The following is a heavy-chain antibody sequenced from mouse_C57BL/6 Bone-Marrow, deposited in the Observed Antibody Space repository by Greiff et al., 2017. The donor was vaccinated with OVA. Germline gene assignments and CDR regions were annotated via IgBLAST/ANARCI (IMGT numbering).Heavy chain of an antibody. Sequence: EVMLVESGGGLVKPGGSLKLSCAASGFTFSSYAMSWVRQTPEKRLEWVATISDGGSYTYYPDNVKGRFTISRDNAKNNLYLQMSHLKSEDTAMYYCARGLYDYVWFAYWGQGTLVTVSA. CDR1: GFTFSSYA. J-gene: IGHJ3*01. D-gene: IGHD2-4*01. CDR3: ARGLYDYVWFAY. CDR2: ISDGGSYT. V-gene: IGHV5-4*03.